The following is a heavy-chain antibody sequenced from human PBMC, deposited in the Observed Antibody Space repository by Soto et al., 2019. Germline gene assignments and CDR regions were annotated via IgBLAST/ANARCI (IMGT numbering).Heavy chain of an antibody. CDR3: GRDLRDSYGPHDTDY. CDR1: GGTFSSYA. V-gene: IGHV1-69*12. CDR2: IIPIFGTA. D-gene: IGHD5-18*01. Sequence: QVQLVQSGAEVKKPGSSVKVSCKASGGTFSSYAISWVRQAPGQGLEWMGGIIPIFGTANYAQKFQGRLTITADESTSTAYMELSRLRSEDTAVYYCGRDLRDSYGPHDTDYWGQGTLVTASS. J-gene: IGHJ4*02.